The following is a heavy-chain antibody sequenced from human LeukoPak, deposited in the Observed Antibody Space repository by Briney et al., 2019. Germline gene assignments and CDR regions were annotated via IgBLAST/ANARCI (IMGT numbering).Heavy chain of an antibody. CDR2: ISYDGSNK. CDR3: AKDGYDILTGYKEYYFDY. D-gene: IGHD3-9*01. V-gene: IGHV3-30*18. CDR1: GFTFSSYG. Sequence: GGSLRLSCAAPGFTFSSYGMHWVRQAPGKGLEWVAVISYDGSNKYYADSVKGRFTISRDNSKNTLYLQMNSLRAEDTAVYYCAKDGYDILTGYKEYYFDYWGQGTLVTVSS. J-gene: IGHJ4*02.